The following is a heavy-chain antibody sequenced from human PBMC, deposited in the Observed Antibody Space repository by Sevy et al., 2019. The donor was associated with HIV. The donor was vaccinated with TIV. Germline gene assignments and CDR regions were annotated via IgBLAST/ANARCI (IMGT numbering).Heavy chain of an antibody. D-gene: IGHD3-3*01. CDR2: INQSGST. Sequence: SETLSLTCAVYGGSFSGYYWSWIRQPPGKGLEWIGEINQSGSTNYNPSLKSRVTISVDTSKNQVSLKLSSVTAADTAVYYCARVRFFRYGMDVWGQGTTVTVSS. CDR1: GGSFSGYY. J-gene: IGHJ6*02. CDR3: ARVRFFRYGMDV. V-gene: IGHV4-34*01.